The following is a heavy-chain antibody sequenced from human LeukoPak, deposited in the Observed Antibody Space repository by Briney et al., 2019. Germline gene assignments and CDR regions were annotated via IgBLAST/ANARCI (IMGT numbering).Heavy chain of an antibody. CDR3: ARVGGLYCSGGSCFE. V-gene: IGHV4-34*01. CDR2: INHSGST. CDR1: GGSFSGYY. D-gene: IGHD2-15*01. J-gene: IGHJ4*02. Sequence: SETLSLTCAVYGGSFSGYYWSWIRQPPGRGLEWIGEINHSGSTNYNPSLKSRVTISVDTSKNQFSLKLSSVTAADTAVYYCARVGGLYCSGGSCFEWGQGTLVTVSS.